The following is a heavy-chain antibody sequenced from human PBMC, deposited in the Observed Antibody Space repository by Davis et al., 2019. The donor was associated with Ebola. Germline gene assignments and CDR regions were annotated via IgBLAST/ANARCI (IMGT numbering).Heavy chain of an antibody. J-gene: IGHJ4*02. CDR3: ARARYFDWPWDY. CDR1: GGSISSGGYY. V-gene: IGHV4-61*08. CDR2: IYYSGST. D-gene: IGHD3-9*01. Sequence: PSETLSLTCTVSGGSISSGGYYWSWIRQHPGKGLEWIGYIYYSGSTNYNPSLKSRVTISVDTSKNQFSLKLSSVTAADTAVYYCARARYFDWPWDYWGQGTLVTVSS.